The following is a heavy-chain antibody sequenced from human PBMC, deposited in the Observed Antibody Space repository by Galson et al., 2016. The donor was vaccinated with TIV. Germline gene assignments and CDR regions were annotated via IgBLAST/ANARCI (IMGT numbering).Heavy chain of an antibody. V-gene: IGHV3-48*03. D-gene: IGHD3-10*01. CDR1: GFTFSTYE. J-gene: IGHJ3*02. CDR2: INSRGGTT. Sequence: SLRLSCAGSGFTFSTYEFNWVRQAPGKGLEWVSYINSRGGTTHYADAVKGRFTITIDNSKNSMDLQMNSLRVEDTAIYYCARDTRAVLDAFDIWGQGTVVTISP. CDR3: ARDTRAVLDAFDI.